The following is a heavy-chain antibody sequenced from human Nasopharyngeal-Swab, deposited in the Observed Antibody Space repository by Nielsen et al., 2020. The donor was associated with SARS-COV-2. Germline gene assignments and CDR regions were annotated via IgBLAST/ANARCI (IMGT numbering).Heavy chain of an antibody. V-gene: IGHV4-34*01. CDR1: GGSLSGYY. CDR3: ATTGYSSVYYVH. J-gene: IGHJ4*02. D-gene: IGHD6-25*01. Sequence: SETLSLTCAVYGGSLSGYYWSWIRQPPGKGLEWIGEINHSGSTNYNPSLESRVTLSVDTSKNQFSLNLISVTAADTAVYYCATTGYSSVYYVHWGQGVLVTVSS. CDR2: INHSGST.